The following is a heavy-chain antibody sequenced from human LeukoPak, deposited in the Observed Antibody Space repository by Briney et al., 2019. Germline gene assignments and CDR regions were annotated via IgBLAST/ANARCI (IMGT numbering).Heavy chain of an antibody. V-gene: IGHV4-34*01. Sequence: PSETLSLTCALSGGSFSTYHWSWIRQPPGKGLEWIGEINHSGSTNYNPSLKSRVTISVDTSKNQFSLKVSSVTAADTALYYCARGCITTSCMDYWGQGTLVTVSS. D-gene: IGHD2-2*01. CDR3: ARGCITTSCMDY. CDR2: INHSGST. J-gene: IGHJ4*02. CDR1: GGSFSTYH.